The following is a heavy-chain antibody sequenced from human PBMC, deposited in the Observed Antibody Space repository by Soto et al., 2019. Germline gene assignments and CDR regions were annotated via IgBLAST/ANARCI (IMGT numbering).Heavy chain of an antibody. V-gene: IGHV3-23*01. Sequence: EVQLLESGGGLVQPGGSLRLSCAASGFTFSSYGMTWVRQAPGKGLEWVSFSSATGAGTYYADSVKGRFTISRDHSKNTLYLQMTSLRADDTAVYYCAKVRRAGGNYGFDCDFWGQGDLVIVSS. CDR2: SSATGAGT. CDR3: AKVRRAGGNYGFDCDF. J-gene: IGHJ4*02. CDR1: GFTFSSYG. D-gene: IGHD1-7*01.